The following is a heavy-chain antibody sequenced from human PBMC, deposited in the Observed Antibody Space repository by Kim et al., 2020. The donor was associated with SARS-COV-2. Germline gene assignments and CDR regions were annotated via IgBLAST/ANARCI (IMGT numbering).Heavy chain of an antibody. Sequence: SVKVSCKASGGTFSSYAISWVRQAPGQGLEWMGGIIPIFGTANYAQKFQGRVTITADKSTSTAYMELSSLRSEDTAVYYCARDRRVRGGGHRYYYYYGMDVWGQGTTVTVSS. D-gene: IGHD3-10*01. V-gene: IGHV1-69*06. CDR3: ARDRRVRGGGHRYYYYYGMDV. J-gene: IGHJ6*02. CDR2: IIPIFGTA. CDR1: GGTFSSYA.